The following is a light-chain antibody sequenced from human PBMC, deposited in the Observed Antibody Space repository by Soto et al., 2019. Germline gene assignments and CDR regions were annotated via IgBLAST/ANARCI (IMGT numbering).Light chain of an antibody. J-gene: IGLJ1*01. V-gene: IGLV2-14*01. CDR3: ISYASINTYV. CDR2: DVT. Sequence: SALTQSASVSESPGQAITISCTGPSSDVGGYDYVSWYQQHPGKAPKLMIYDVTNRPSGVSNRFSGSKSGNTASLTISGLQAEDEADYYCISYASINTYVFGTGTKVTVL. CDR1: SSDVGGYDY.